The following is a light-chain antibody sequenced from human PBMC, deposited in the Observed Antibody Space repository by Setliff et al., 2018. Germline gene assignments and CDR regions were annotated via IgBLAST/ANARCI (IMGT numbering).Light chain of an antibody. J-gene: IGLJ1*01. CDR2: GNS. CDR3: SSYAGSNNPYV. V-gene: IGLV1-40*01. CDR1: SSNIGAGYD. Sequence: SVLTQPPSVSGAPGQRVTISCTGSSSNIGAGYDVHWYQQLPGTAPKLLIYGNSNRPSGVPDRFSGSKSGNTASLTVSGLQAEDEADYYCSSYAGSNNPYVFGTGTKV.